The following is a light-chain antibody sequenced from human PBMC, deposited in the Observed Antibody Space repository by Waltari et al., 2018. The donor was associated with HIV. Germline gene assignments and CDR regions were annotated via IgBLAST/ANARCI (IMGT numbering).Light chain of an antibody. CDR3: QQYYTFPRT. CDR2: GAS. Sequence: DIQITQSPPSLSASVGQRVTITCRASQTVRSSLAWYQQRPGKAPKSLVYGASKLQTEVPSRFSAGGSGTNFSLTINSLKPEDFATYICQQYYTFPRTFGRGTRVDMK. J-gene: IGKJ1*01. CDR1: QTVRSS. V-gene: IGKV1D-16*01.